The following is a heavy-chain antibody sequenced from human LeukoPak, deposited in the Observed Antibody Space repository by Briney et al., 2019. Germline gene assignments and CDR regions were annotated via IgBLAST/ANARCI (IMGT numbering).Heavy chain of an antibody. D-gene: IGHD1-26*01. Sequence: GASVKVSCRASGFTFTTSAMQWVRQARGQGLEWIGWIVVASGNTNYAQKFQERVTITRDMSTSTAYMELSSLRSEDTAVYYCAAAHGGSYFPTWFDYWGQGTLVTVSS. CDR1: GFTFTTSA. CDR3: AAAHGGSYFPTWFDY. CDR2: IVVASGNT. V-gene: IGHV1-58*02. J-gene: IGHJ4*02.